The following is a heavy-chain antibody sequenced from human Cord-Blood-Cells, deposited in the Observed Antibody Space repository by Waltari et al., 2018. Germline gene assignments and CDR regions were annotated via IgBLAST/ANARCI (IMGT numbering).Heavy chain of an antibody. CDR1: GGTFSSSA. Sequence: QVQLVQSGAEVKKPGSSVKVSCKASGGTFSSSAISWVRQAPGQGLEWMGGIIPIFGTANYAQKFQGRVTITADESTSTAYMELSSLRSEDTAVYYCARDRGSSWYSLSGYFQHWGQGTLVTVSS. J-gene: IGHJ1*01. V-gene: IGHV1-69*01. CDR3: ARDRGSSWYSLSGYFQH. D-gene: IGHD6-13*01. CDR2: IIPIFGTA.